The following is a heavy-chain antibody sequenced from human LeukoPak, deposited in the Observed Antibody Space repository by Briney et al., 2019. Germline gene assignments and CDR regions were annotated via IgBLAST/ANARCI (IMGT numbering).Heavy chain of an antibody. J-gene: IGHJ4*02. D-gene: IGHD3-22*01. V-gene: IGHV4-39*01. Sequence: PSETLSLTCTVSGGSISSSSYYWGWIRQPPGKGLEWIGSIYYSGSTYYNPSLKSQVTISVDTSKNQFSLKLSSVTAADTAVYYCAKRYYYDSSGYELDYWGQGTLVTVSS. CDR3: AKRYYYDSSGYELDY. CDR1: GGSISSSSYY. CDR2: IYYSGST.